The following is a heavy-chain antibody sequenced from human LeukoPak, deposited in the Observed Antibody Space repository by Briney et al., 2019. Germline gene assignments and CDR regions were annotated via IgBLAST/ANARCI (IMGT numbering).Heavy chain of an antibody. CDR2: INPSGGST. D-gene: IGHD3-22*01. CDR3: ARDPYDSSGYYDY. V-gene: IGHV1-46*01. CDR1: GYTFTSYY. J-gene: IGHJ4*02. Sequence: ASVKVSCKASGYTFTSYYMHWVRQAPGQGLEWMGIINPSGGSTSYAQKFQGRVTMTRDTPISTAYMELSRLRSDDTAVYYCARDPYDSSGYYDYWGQGTLVTVSS.